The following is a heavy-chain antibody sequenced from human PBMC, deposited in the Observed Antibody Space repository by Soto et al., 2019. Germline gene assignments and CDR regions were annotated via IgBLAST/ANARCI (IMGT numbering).Heavy chain of an antibody. CDR2: INPKSGGT. CDR1: GYTFSGHY. CDR3: ARGLYSSPAYFFDS. D-gene: IGHD6-13*01. J-gene: IGHJ4*02. V-gene: IGHV1-2*02. Sequence: QVQLVQSGAEVRKPGASVKVSCNVTGYTFSGHYLHWVRQAPGQGLEWMGWINPKSGGTNYAQKFQGRVTMTADTSVSAASMELTSLRYDDTAVFYCARGLYSSPAYFFDSWGQGTLVTVSS.